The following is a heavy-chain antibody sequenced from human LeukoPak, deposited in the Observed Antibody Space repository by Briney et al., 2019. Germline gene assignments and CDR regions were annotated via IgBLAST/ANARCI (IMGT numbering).Heavy chain of an antibody. CDR2: IYYSGST. J-gene: IGHJ4*02. CDR1: GGFIRTYF. D-gene: IGHD4-23*01. V-gene: IGHV4-59*01. CDR3: ARVSRGNSVGGDY. Sequence: SETLSLTCTVSGGFIRTYFWSWIRQPTGKGLEWIGYIYYSGSTNYNPSLKSRVTISLDTSKNQFSLKLSSVTAADTAMYYCARVSRGNSVGGDYWGQGTLVTVSS.